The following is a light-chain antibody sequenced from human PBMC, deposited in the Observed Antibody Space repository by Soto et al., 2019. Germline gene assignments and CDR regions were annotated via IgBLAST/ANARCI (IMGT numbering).Light chain of an antibody. CDR1: QSVTSN. V-gene: IGKV3-11*01. J-gene: IGKJ4*01. CDR2: GVS. Sequence: EIVLTQSSATLSLSPGERATLSCRASQSVTSNALAWYQQKPGQAPRLRIYGVSSRGTGIPDPFSGRGAGTDFTLTMSSLDPEDFSVYYCQQRSKWPLTFGGGAKVEIK. CDR3: QQRSKWPLT.